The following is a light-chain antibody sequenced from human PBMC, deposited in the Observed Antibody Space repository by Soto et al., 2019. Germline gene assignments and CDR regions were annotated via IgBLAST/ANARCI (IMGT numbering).Light chain of an antibody. CDR1: QSLLHSNGYNY. CDR2: LGS. V-gene: IGKV2-28*01. J-gene: IGKJ3*01. Sequence: DIVMTQSPLSLPVTPGEPASISCRSSQSLLHSNGYNYLDWYLQKPGQSPQLLIYLGSNRASGVPDRFSGSGSGTDFSLKISRGEAEDVGVYYCMQALQTPRGSTFGPGTKVDIK. CDR3: MQALQTPRGST.